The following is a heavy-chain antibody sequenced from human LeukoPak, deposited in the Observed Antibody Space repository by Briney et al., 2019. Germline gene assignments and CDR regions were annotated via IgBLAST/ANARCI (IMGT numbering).Heavy chain of an antibody. V-gene: IGHV1-24*01. CDR2: FDPEDGEI. J-gene: IGHJ5*02. Sequence: ASVKVSCKVSGYTLTELSMHWVRQAPGKGLEWMGGFDPEDGEIIYAQKFQGRVTMTEDTSTDTAYMELSSLRSEDTAVYYCATDQKRYFDWLRLFDPWGQGTLVTVSS. CDR1: GYTLTELS. D-gene: IGHD3-9*01. CDR3: ATDQKRYFDWLRLFDP.